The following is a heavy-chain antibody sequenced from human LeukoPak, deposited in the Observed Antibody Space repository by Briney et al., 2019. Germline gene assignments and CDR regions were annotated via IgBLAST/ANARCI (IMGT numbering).Heavy chain of an antibody. D-gene: IGHD5-12*01. CDR3: AKDVAATMRSGGYYFDL. CDR2: ISGTDVST. J-gene: IGHJ4*02. CDR1: VFTLSRYA. Sequence: GGSRRLSRAASVFTLSRYAMSWVPQAPGKGLEWVSAISGTDVSTHYADSVKGRFTIFRDSSNNRLYLQMNSLRAEDTAIYYFAKDVAATMRSGGYYFDLWGQGTLVTVSS. V-gene: IGHV3-23*01.